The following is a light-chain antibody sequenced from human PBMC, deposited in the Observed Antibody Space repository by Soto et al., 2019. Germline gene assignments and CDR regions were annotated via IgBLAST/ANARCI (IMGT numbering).Light chain of an antibody. CDR3: MQGTHWPPGT. CDR2: KVS. J-gene: IGKJ2*01. Sequence: DVVMTQSPLSLPVTLGQPASISCRSSRSLMYSDGISYLSWFQQRPGQSPRRLIYKVSNRDSWVVDRFCGSGSGADFILKISSVEADDGGVYFCMQGTHWPPGTLGHGTKLEIK. V-gene: IGKV2-30*01. CDR1: RSLMYSDGISY.